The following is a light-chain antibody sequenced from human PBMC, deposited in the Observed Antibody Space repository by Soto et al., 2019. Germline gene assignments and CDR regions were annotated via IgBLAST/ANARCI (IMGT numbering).Light chain of an antibody. V-gene: IGKV1-5*03. CDR2: EAA. CDR1: QYIHNY. CDR3: QQSNNYPWT. Sequence: DIQMTQSPSTLSASVGDRVTITCRASQYIHNYLAWYQQKPGEAPKLLIYEAAHLESGGPSRFSGSGTGTEFTLTISSLQPDDFATYYCQQSNNYPWTFGQGTRVEI. J-gene: IGKJ1*01.